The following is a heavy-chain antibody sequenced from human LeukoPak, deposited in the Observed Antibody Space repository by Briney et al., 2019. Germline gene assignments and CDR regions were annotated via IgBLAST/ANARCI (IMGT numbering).Heavy chain of an antibody. V-gene: IGHV1-2*06. CDR3: AREGASPLLLWFGELSSASNWFDP. Sequence: ASVKVSCKASGYTFTGYYMHWVRQAPGQGLEWMGRINPNSGGTNYAQKFQGRVTMTRGTSISTAYMELSRLRSDDTAVYYCAREGASPLLLWFGELSSASNWFDPWGQGTLVTVSS. CDR2: INPNSGGT. D-gene: IGHD3-10*01. CDR1: GYTFTGYY. J-gene: IGHJ5*02.